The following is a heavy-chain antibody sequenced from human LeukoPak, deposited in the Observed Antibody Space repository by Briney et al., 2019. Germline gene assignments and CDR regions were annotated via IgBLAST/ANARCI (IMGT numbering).Heavy chain of an antibody. D-gene: IGHD2-8*01. V-gene: IGHV3-64D*09. Sequence: PGGSLRLSCSVSGFTFSSYTMHWVRQAPGKGLEYVSSININGGRTYYADSVKGRFTISRDNSKNTLYLQMSSLRTEDTAVYYCVKDKWIDHWGQGTLVTASS. CDR3: VKDKWIDH. J-gene: IGHJ4*02. CDR2: ININGGRT. CDR1: GFTFSSYT.